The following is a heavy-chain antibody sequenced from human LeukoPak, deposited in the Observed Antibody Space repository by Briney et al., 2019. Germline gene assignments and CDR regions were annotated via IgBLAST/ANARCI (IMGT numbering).Heavy chain of an antibody. CDR1: GFTVSSNY. CDR2: ISASSGST. D-gene: IGHD6-6*01. Sequence: PGGSLRLSCAASGFTVSSNYMSWVRQAPGKGLEWVSTISASSGSTYYADSVKGRFTLSRDNSENTLYLQMSSLRAEDTAVYYCARLYSSSSAPDYWGQGTLVTVSS. V-gene: IGHV3-23*01. J-gene: IGHJ4*02. CDR3: ARLYSSSSAPDY.